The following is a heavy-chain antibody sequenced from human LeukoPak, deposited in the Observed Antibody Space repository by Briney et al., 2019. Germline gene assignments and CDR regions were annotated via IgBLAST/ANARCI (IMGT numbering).Heavy chain of an antibody. CDR1: GFTFSSYG. Sequence: PGRSLRLSCAASGFTFSSYGMHWVRQAPGKGLEWVAVISYDGSNKYYADSVKGRFTISRDNPKNTLYLQMNSLRAEDTAVYYCAKEANIVVVPAARYYYGMDVWGKGTTVTVSS. D-gene: IGHD2-2*01. CDR2: ISYDGSNK. V-gene: IGHV3-30*18. CDR3: AKEANIVVVPAARYYYGMDV. J-gene: IGHJ6*04.